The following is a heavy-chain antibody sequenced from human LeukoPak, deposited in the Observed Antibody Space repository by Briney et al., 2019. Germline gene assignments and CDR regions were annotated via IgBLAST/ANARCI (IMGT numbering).Heavy chain of an antibody. D-gene: IGHD1-26*01. J-gene: IGHJ4*02. V-gene: IGHV3-23*01. CDR2: ISGSDGST. Sequence: GGSLRLSCAASGFTFISYWMHWVRQAPGKGLEWVSGISGSDGSTYYADSVKGRFTISRDKSKNTLYLQMNSLRVEDTAIYYCAKVDSGNYYYFDYWGQGTLVTVSS. CDR1: GFTFISYW. CDR3: AKVDSGNYYYFDY.